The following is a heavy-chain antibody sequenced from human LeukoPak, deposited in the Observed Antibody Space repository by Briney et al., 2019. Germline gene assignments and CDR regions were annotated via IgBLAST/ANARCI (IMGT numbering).Heavy chain of an antibody. J-gene: IGHJ1*01. D-gene: IGHD6-19*01. Sequence: SVKVACKASGCTFSNYALSWVRQAPGQGIEWMGAIIPIFGTANYAQKFQGRVTITADESTSTAYMELSSLRSEDTAVYYCARILSSSWYEYFHHWGQGTLVTVSS. V-gene: IGHV1-69*13. CDR2: IIPIFGTA. CDR1: GCTFSNYA. CDR3: ARILSSSWYEYFHH.